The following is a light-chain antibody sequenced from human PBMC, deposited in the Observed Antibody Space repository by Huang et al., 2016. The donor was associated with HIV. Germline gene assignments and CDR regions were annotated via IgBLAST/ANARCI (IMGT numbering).Light chain of an antibody. CDR2: LGS. Sequence: DIVMTQSPLSLPVTPGESDSIDCRSSKSLLHSYVYNYLDWYVQKPVQSPQLLIYLGSNRASGVPDRFSGSGSGTDFTLKISRVEAEDVGVYFCMQALKTPITFGQGTRLEIK. CDR1: KSLLHSYVYNY. J-gene: IGKJ5*01. V-gene: IGKV2-28*01. CDR3: MQALKTPIT.